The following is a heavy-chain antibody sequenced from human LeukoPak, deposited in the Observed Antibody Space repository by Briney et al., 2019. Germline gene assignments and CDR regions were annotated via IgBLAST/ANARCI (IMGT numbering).Heavy chain of an antibody. CDR2: ISGSGGST. D-gene: IGHD5-12*01. J-gene: IGHJ6*02. V-gene: IGHV3-23*01. CDR1: GFTFSSYA. CDR3: AKDRGYSGYGFYYYYYYGMDV. Sequence: GGSLRLSCAASGFTFSSYAMSWVRQAPGKGLEWVSAISGSGGSTYYADSVKGRFTISRDNSKNTLYLQMNSLRAEDTAVYYCAKDRGYSGYGFYYYYYYGMDVWGQGTTVTVSS.